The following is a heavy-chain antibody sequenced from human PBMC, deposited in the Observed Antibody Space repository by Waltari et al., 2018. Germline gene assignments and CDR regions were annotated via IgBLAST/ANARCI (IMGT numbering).Heavy chain of an antibody. CDR2: IYYSGST. J-gene: IGHJ4*02. Sequence: QERLQESGPGLVKPSETLSLTCTVSGGSISSYYWSWIRQPPGKGLEWIGYIYYSGSTNYNPSLKSRVTISVDTSKNQFSLKLSSVTAADTAVYYCAREVGATGLEQGLLDYWGQGTLVTVSS. CDR1: GGSISSYY. D-gene: IGHD1-26*01. CDR3: AREVGATGLEQGLLDY. V-gene: IGHV4-59*01.